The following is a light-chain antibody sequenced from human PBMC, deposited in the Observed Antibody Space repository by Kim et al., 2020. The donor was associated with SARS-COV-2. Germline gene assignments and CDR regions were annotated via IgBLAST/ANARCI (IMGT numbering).Light chain of an antibody. CDR1: GANIDSSY. CDR2: EDH. J-gene: IGLJ3*02. Sequence: KTVNLTCTRSGANIDSSYVQWYQQRPSSAPTTVIYEDHQRPSGVPARFSGSIDSSSNSASLTISGLQTEDEADYYCQSYDSDTHWVFGGGTQLTVL. CDR3: QSYDSDTHWV. V-gene: IGLV6-57*03.